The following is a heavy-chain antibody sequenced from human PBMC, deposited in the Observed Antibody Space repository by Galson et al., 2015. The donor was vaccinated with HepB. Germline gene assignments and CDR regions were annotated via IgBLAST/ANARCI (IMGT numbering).Heavy chain of an antibody. Sequence: SLRLSCAASGFTFSSYAMSWVRQAPGKGLEWVSAISGSGGSTYYADSVKGRFTISRDNSKNTLYLQMNSLRAEDTAVYYCAKEDSNRLSYYYYGMDVWGQGTTVTVSS. D-gene: IGHD3-22*01. V-gene: IGHV3-23*01. CDR1: GFTFSSYA. CDR2: ISGSGGST. CDR3: AKEDSNRLSYYYYGMDV. J-gene: IGHJ6*02.